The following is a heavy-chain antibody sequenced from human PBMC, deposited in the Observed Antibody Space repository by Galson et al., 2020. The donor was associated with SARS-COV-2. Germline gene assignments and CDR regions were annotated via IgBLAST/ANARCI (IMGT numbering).Heavy chain of an antibody. J-gene: IGHJ6*02. V-gene: IGHV4-39*07. D-gene: IGHD6-13*01. CDR2: IYYSGST. Sequence: SETLSLTCTLSGGSIRSRTYYWGWIRQPPGKGLEWIGSIYYSGSTYYNPSLKSRVTISVDTSKNHFSLKLSSVAAADTAVYYCARDGIAAVLDYYGMDVWGQGTTVTVPS. CDR3: ARDGIAAVLDYYGMDV. CDR1: GGSIRSRTYY.